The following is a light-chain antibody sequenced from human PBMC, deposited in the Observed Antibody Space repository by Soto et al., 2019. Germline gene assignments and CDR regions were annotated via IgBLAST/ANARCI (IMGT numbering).Light chain of an antibody. Sequence: IVLTQSPGTLSLSPGERATLSCWARQSVSSNYLAWYQQKPGQAPRLLIYGASTRATGIPDRFSGSGSGTDFTLTISRLEPEDFAVYYCQHYGSSPRGTFGQGTKVDI. J-gene: IGKJ1*01. CDR2: GAS. CDR3: QHYGSSPRGT. CDR1: QSVSSNY. V-gene: IGKV3-20*01.